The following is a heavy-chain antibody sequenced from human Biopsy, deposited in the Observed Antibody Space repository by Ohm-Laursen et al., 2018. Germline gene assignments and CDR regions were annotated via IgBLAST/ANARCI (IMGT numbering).Heavy chain of an antibody. J-gene: IGHJ4*01. Sequence: TQTLTLTCSFSGFSLSSTGMRISWVRQPPGKALECLGRIDWDDDKFYSPSLETRLSLSKGTTTNQVVLTLTDVDPEDTATYYCARTRAHNFGALEFWGQGILVTVPS. CDR2: IDWDDDK. CDR3: ARTRAHNFGALEF. D-gene: IGHD1-1*01. V-gene: IGHV2-70*04. CDR1: GFSLSSTGMR.